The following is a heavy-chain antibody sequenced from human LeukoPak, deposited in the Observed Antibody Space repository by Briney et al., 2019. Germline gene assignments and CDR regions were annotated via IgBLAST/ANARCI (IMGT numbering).Heavy chain of an antibody. Sequence: SETLSLTCAVSGGSISTAHWWNWVRQSPGQGLEWIGEIYHRGNSNYNPSLKSRVSISVDTSKNQFSLKVTSLTAADTAVYYCARAFHPPDFAFGRAPYYFDLWGQGTLVTVSS. CDR1: GGSISTAHW. D-gene: IGHD3-16*01. V-gene: IGHV4-4*02. J-gene: IGHJ4*01. CDR2: IYHRGNS. CDR3: ARAFHPPDFAFGRAPYYFDL.